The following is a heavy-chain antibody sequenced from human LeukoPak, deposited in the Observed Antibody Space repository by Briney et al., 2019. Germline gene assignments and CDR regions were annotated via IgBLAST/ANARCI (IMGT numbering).Heavy chain of an antibody. Sequence: SVKVSCKASGYTFTSYGISWVRQAPGQGLEWMGGIIPIFGTANYAQKFQGRVTITADESTSTAYMELSSLRSEDTAVYYCAFGAVAGIAHFDYWGQGTLVTVSS. V-gene: IGHV1-69*13. D-gene: IGHD6-19*01. CDR3: AFGAVAGIAHFDY. CDR2: IIPIFGTA. J-gene: IGHJ4*02. CDR1: GYTFTSYG.